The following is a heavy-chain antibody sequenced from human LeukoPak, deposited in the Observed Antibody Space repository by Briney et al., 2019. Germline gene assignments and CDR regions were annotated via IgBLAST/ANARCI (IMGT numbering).Heavy chain of an antibody. V-gene: IGHV1-18*01. CDR2: ISAYNGNT. CDR1: GYTFTSYG. D-gene: IGHD2-15*01. J-gene: IGHJ6*02. CDR3: ARDGEDRSGGSCYFADYYYGMDV. Sequence: GSVKVSCKASGYTFTSYGISWVRQAPGQGLEWMGWISAYNGNTNYAQKLQGRVTMTTDPSTSTAYMELRSLRSDDTAVYYCARDGEDRSGGSCYFADYYYGMDVWGQGTTVTVSS.